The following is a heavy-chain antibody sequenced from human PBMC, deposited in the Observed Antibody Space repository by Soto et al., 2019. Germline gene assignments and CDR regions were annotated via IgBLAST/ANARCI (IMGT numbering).Heavy chain of an antibody. CDR1: GGSISSGGYS. V-gene: IGHV4-30-2*01. CDR3: ARRYYYDTSGYYWDYFDY. J-gene: IGHJ4*02. CDR2: IYHSGST. D-gene: IGHD3-22*01. Sequence: SGTLSLTCAVSGGSISSGGYSWSWIRQPPGKGLEWIGEIYHSGSTNYNPSLKSRVTISIDKSKNQFYMKLNSVTAADTAVYYCARRYYYDTSGYYWDYFDYWGQGTLVTVSS.